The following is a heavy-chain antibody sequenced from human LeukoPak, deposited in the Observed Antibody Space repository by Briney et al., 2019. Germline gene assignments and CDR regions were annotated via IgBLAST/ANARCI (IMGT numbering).Heavy chain of an antibody. D-gene: IGHD5-18*01. J-gene: IGHJ6*02. CDR2: ISGSGGGT. Sequence: PGGSLRLSCAASGFTFSSYAMSWVRQAPGKGLEWVSAISGSGGGTYYADSVKGRFTISRDNSKNTLYLQMNSLRAEDTAVYYCAKGLGCSYGYSPAYFYGMDVWGQGTTVTVSS. V-gene: IGHV3-23*01. CDR3: AKGLGCSYGYSPAYFYGMDV. CDR1: GFTFSSYA.